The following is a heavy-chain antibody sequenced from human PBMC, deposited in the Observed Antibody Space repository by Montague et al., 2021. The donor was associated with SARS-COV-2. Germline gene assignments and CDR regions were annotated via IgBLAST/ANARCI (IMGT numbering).Heavy chain of an antibody. D-gene: IGHD1-26*01. J-gene: IGHJ4*02. Sequence: SQTLSLTYAVSGGSTSTYYWNSIRQPPGKGLEWIGYISDTGRTNYYPALKSRVTISLDASKNQISLKLSSVTAADTAVFYCARGGGVVGAFDYWGQGILVTVSS. V-gene: IGHV4-59*01. CDR1: GGSTSTYY. CDR2: ISDTGRT. CDR3: ARGGGVVGAFDY.